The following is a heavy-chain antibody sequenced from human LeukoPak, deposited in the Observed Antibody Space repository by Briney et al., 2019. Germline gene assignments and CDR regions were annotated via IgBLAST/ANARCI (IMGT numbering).Heavy chain of an antibody. CDR3: ARRQYSGYDFDF. V-gene: IGHV5-51*01. D-gene: IGHD5-12*01. CDR1: GYIFTNYW. CDR2: IYPRDSDT. J-gene: IGHJ4*02. Sequence: GESLKISCKGSGYIFTNYWIGWVRQMPGKGLEWIGIIYPRDSDTRYSPSFQGQVTVSANKPISTAYLQWSSLEASDTANYYGARRQYSGYDFDFWGQGTLVTVSS.